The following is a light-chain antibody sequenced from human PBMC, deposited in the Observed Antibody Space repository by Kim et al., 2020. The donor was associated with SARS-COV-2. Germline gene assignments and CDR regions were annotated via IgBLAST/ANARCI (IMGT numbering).Light chain of an antibody. CDR3: QKYDRASLT. V-gene: IGKV1-27*01. Sequence: DIQMTQSPSSLSASVGDRVTITCRASQAISNYLAWYQQKPGKVPQVLIYAASTLQSGVPSRFSGSGSGTDFTLTISSLQPEDVATYYCQKYDRASLTFGGGTKVDIK. CDR1: QAISNY. CDR2: AAS. J-gene: IGKJ4*01.